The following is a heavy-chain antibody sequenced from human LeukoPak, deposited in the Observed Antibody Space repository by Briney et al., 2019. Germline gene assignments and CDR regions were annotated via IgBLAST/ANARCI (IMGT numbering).Heavy chain of an antibody. V-gene: IGHV3-30-3*01. D-gene: IGHD6-13*01. Sequence: GGSLRLSCAASGFTFSSYAMHWVRQAPGKGLEWVAVISYDGSNKYYADSVKGRFTISRDDSKNTLYLQMNSLRAEDTAVYYCALSGYSRYWGQGTLVTVSS. CDR1: GFTFSSYA. J-gene: IGHJ4*02. CDR3: ALSGYSRY. CDR2: ISYDGSNK.